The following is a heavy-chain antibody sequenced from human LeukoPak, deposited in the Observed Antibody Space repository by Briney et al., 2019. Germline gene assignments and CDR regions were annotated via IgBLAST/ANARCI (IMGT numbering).Heavy chain of an antibody. CDR1: GYTFTGYY. Sequence: GASVKVSCKASGYTFTGYYMHWVRQAPGQGLEWMGWINPNSGGTNYAQKFQGRVTMTRDTSISTAYMELSRLRSDDTAVYYCARVRLLWFGELTHYFDYWGQGTLVTVSS. CDR2: INPNSGGT. J-gene: IGHJ4*02. CDR3: ARVRLLWFGELTHYFDY. V-gene: IGHV1-2*02. D-gene: IGHD3-10*01.